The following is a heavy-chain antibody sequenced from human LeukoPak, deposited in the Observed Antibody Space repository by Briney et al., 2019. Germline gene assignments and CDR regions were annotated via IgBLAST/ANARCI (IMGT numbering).Heavy chain of an antibody. V-gene: IGHV1-18*01. D-gene: IGHD3-10*01. Sequence: ASVKVSCKASGGIFDNYAITWVRQAPGQGLEWMGWISAYNGNTNYAQKFQGRVTITADESTSTVYMELRSLRSDDTTVYYCAARSGSEIDYWGQGTLVTVSS. CDR3: AARSGSEIDY. CDR1: GGIFDNYA. J-gene: IGHJ4*02. CDR2: ISAYNGNT.